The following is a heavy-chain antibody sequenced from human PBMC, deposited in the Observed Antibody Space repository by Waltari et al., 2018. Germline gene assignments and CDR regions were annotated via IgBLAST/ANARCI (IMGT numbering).Heavy chain of an antibody. V-gene: IGHV3-33*01. D-gene: IGHD4-17*01. J-gene: IGHJ4*02. Sequence: QVQLVESGGGVVKPGRSLRLSCAASRFTFRNYGMHWVRQAPGKGLEWVAVIWYDGSNKYYADSVEGRFTISRDNSKNTLYLQMNSLRAEDTAVYYCATDRATTYFDYWGQGTLVTVSS. CDR2: IWYDGSNK. CDR3: ATDRATTYFDY. CDR1: RFTFRNYG.